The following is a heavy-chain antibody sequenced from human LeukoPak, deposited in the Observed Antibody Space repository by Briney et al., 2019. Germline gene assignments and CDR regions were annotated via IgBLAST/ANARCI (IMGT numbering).Heavy chain of an antibody. CDR2: INPNSGGT. J-gene: IGHJ5*02. CDR1: GYTFTGYY. CDR3: ARDNYYGISYLTELTRDNWFDP. V-gene: IGHV1-2*04. Sequence: GASVKVSCKASGYTFTGYYMHWVRQAPGQGLEWMGWINPNSGGTNYAQKFQGWVTMTRDTSISTAYMELSRLRSDDTAVYYCARDNYYGISYLTELTRDNWFDPWGQGTLVTVSS. D-gene: IGHD3-10*01.